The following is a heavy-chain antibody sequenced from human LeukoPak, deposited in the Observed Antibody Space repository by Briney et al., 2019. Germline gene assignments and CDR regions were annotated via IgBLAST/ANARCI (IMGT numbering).Heavy chain of an antibody. CDR3: ARGPYGDYGDY. Sequence: ASVKVSCKAFGCTFITYYMHWVRQAPGQGLEWLGIINPSGGTTSYAQKFQGRVTMTRDTSTSTAYMELSSLRSEDTAVYYCARGPYGDYGDYWGQGTLVTVSS. CDR2: INPSGGTT. CDR1: GCTFITYY. V-gene: IGHV1-46*01. D-gene: IGHD4-17*01. J-gene: IGHJ4*02.